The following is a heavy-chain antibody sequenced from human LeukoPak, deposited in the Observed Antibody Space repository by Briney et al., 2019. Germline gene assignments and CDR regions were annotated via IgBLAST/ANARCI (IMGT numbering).Heavy chain of an antibody. J-gene: IGHJ4*02. Sequence: GASVKVSCKASGYTFTSYGISWVRQAPGQGLEGMGWISAYNGNTNYAQKLQGRVTMTTDTSTSTAYMELRSLRSDDTAVYYCARDYPTMVRRVIVNDYWGQGTLVTVSS. CDR1: GYTFTSYG. CDR3: ARDYPTMVRRVIVNDY. CDR2: ISAYNGNT. V-gene: IGHV1-18*01. D-gene: IGHD3-10*01.